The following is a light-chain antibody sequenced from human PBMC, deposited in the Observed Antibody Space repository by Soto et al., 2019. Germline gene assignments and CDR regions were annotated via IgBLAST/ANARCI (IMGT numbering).Light chain of an antibody. V-gene: IGKV1-5*01. J-gene: IGKJ5*01. CDR2: DVS. Sequence: DLQMAQSPSMLFASFGDRVPIALPASQSIRRWLAWYQQKPGKAPKLMIYDVSTLASGVPSRFSGSGSGTDFTLTISSLQPEDFATYYCQQSYSTPITFGQGTRREI. CDR1: QSIRRW. CDR3: QQSYSTPIT.